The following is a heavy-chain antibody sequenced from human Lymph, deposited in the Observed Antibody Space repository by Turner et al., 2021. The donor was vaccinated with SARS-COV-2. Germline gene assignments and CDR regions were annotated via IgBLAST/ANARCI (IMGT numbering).Heavy chain of an antibody. CDR2: FDPEDGEI. D-gene: IGHD2-15*01. V-gene: IGHV1-24*01. CDR1: GSTLTELS. CDR3: ATVLCTGSSCYYYGMDV. Sequence: QVQLVQSGAEVKKPGASVKVSCKVSGSTLTELSMHWVRQAPGKGLEWRGGFDPEDGEIIYAQKFQGRVTMTEDTSTDTAYMELSSLRSEDTAVYYCATVLCTGSSCYYYGMDVWGQGTTVTVSS. J-gene: IGHJ6*02.